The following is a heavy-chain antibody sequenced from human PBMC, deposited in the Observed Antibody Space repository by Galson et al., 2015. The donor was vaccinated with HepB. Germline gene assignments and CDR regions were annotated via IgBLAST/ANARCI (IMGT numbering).Heavy chain of an antibody. Sequence: SLRLSCAASGLTFSSYSMNWVRQAPGKGLEWVSSISSSSSYIYYADSVKGRFTISRDNAKNSLYLQMNSLRAEDTAVYYCAREKIWSTIYPSSLDYWGQGTLVTVSS. CDR2: ISSSSSYI. J-gene: IGHJ4*02. V-gene: IGHV3-21*01. CDR1: GLTFSSYS. CDR3: AREKIWSTIYPSSLDY. D-gene: IGHD3-9*01.